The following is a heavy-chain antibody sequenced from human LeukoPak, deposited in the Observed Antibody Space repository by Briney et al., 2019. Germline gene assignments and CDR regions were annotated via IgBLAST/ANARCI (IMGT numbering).Heavy chain of an antibody. Sequence: GESLTISCKGSGYSSTISWIGWVRHMPGKGLGWLGIIYPGDSDTTYSPSFQGQVTISADKSLSTAYLQWSSLKASDTAMYYCARSHGYRSSWAVDFDYWGQGTLVTVSS. J-gene: IGHJ4*02. CDR3: ARSHGYRSSWAVDFDY. CDR2: IYPGDSDT. V-gene: IGHV5-51*01. D-gene: IGHD6-13*01. CDR1: GYSSTISW.